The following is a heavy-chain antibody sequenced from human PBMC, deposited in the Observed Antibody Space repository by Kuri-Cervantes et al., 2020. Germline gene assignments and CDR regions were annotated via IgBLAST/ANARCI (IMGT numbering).Heavy chain of an antibody. V-gene: IGHV4-34*01. CDR1: GGSFSGYY. D-gene: IGHD6-13*01. Sequence: SETLSLTCAVYGGSFSGYYWSWIRQPPGKGLEWIGEINHSGSTNYNPSLKSRVTISVDTSKNQFSLKLSSVTAADTAVYYCAAIAAAGIYYYYYYYMDVWGKGTTVTVSS. CDR2: INHSGST. J-gene: IGHJ6*03. CDR3: AAIAAAGIYYYYYYYMDV.